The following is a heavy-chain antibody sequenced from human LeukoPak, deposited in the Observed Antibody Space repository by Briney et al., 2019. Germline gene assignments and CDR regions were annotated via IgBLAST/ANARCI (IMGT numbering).Heavy chain of an antibody. J-gene: IGHJ4*02. V-gene: IGHV3-74*01. CDR2: INSDGSWT. CDR1: GYYL. CDR3: VSFYETY. Sequence: QAGGSLRLSCAASGYYLMHWVRQAPGEGLVWVSHINSDGSWTSYADSVKGRFAISKDNAKNTVYLQMNNLRAEDTAVYYCVSFYETYWGRGTLVTVSS. D-gene: IGHD2/OR15-2a*01.